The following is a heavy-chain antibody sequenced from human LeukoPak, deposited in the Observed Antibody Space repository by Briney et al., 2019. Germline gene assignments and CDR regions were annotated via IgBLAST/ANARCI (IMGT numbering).Heavy chain of an antibody. J-gene: IGHJ5*02. D-gene: IGHD3-3*01. CDR2: ISYDGSNK. CDR3: TKSDWFDP. CDR1: GFTFSDYG. V-gene: IGHV3-30*18. Sequence: GGSLRLSCAASGFTFSDYGIHWVRQAPGKGLEWVAVISYDGSNKYYADSVKGRFTISRDNAKNTLYLQMNSLRVEDTAVYYCTKSDWFDPWGQGTLVTVSS.